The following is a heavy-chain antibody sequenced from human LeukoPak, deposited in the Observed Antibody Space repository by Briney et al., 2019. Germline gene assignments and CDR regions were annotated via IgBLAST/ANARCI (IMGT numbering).Heavy chain of an antibody. V-gene: IGHV1-69*13. Sequence: SVKVSCKSSGGTFRSYAISWVRQAPGQGLEWMGGIIPIFGTANYAQKFQGRVTITADESTSTAHMELSSLRSEDTAVYYCASTLTPFSYYYYMDVWGKGTTVTVSS. CDR2: IIPIFGTA. J-gene: IGHJ6*03. CDR1: GGTFRSYA. CDR3: ASTLTPFSYYYYMDV. D-gene: IGHD2-15*01.